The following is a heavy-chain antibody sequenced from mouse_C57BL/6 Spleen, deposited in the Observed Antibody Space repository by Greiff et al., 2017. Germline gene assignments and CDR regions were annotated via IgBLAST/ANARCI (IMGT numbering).Heavy chain of an antibody. Sequence: EVMLVESGGDLVKPGGSLTLSCAASGFTFSSYGLSWVRQTPDKRLEWVATISSGGSYTYYPDSVKGRFTISRDNAKNTLYLQMSSLKSEDTAMYYCARPLYGSSPYYAMDYWGQGTSVTVSS. J-gene: IGHJ4*01. V-gene: IGHV5-6*02. CDR2: ISSGGSYT. D-gene: IGHD1-1*01. CDR3: ARPLYGSSPYYAMDY. CDR1: GFTFSSYG.